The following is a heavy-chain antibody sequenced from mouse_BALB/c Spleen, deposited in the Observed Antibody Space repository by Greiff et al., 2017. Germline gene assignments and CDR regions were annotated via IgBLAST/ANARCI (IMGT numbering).Heavy chain of an antibody. J-gene: IGHJ3*01. CDR3: ARALDSSGYGWFAY. CDR1: GYTFTSYW. V-gene: IGHV1-55*01. Sequence: QVQLQQPGAELVKPGASVKMSCKASGYTFTSYWITWVKQRPGQGLEWIGDIYPGSGSTNYNEKFKSKATLTVDTSSSTAYMQLSSLTSEDSAVYYCARALDSSGYGWFAYWGQGTLVTVSA. D-gene: IGHD3-2*02. CDR2: IYPGSGST.